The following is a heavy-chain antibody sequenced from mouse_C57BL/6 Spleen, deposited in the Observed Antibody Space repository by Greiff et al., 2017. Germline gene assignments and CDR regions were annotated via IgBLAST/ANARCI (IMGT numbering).Heavy chain of an antibody. D-gene: IGHD1-1*01. CDR1: GFSLTSYG. Sequence: VQLQQSGPGLVQPSQSLSITCTVSGFSLTSYGVHWVRQSPGTGLEWLGVIWSGGSTAYNVAFISSLSFSKDNSKSPVFFKMNSLQADDTAIYYCASPLHYYGSSAYYAMDYWGQGTSGTGSS. J-gene: IGHJ4*01. V-gene: IGHV2-2*01. CDR2: IWSGGST. CDR3: ASPLHYYGSSAYYAMDY.